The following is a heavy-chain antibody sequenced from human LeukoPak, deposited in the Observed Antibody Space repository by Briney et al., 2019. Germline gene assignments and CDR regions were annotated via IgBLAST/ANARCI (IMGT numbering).Heavy chain of an antibody. J-gene: IGHJ4*02. D-gene: IGHD1-1*01. CDR3: AKANNWNEFDY. CDR2: ISGSGGST. Sequence: PGGSLRLSCAASGFSFGSFAMSWVRQAPGKGLEWVSAISGSGGSTNYADSVKGRFTISRDNSKNTLSLQMNSLRAEDTAVYYCAKANNWNEFDYWGQGTLVTVSS. V-gene: IGHV3-23*01. CDR1: GFSFGSFA.